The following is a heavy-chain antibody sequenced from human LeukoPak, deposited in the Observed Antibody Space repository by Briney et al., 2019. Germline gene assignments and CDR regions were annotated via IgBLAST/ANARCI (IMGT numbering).Heavy chain of an antibody. D-gene: IGHD1-26*01. Sequence: GGSLRLSCAASGFTFSSYSMNWVRQAPGKGLEWVSYISSSSSTIYYADSVKGRFTISRDNAKNSLYLQMNSLRDEDTAVYYCASDSGSYPHYYFDYWGQGTLVTVSS. CDR1: GFTFSSYS. V-gene: IGHV3-48*02. CDR2: ISSSSSTI. CDR3: ASDSGSYPHYYFDY. J-gene: IGHJ4*02.